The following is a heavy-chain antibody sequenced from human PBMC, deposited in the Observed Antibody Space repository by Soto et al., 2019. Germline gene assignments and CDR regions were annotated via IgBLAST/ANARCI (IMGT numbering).Heavy chain of an antibody. D-gene: IGHD2-21*01. Sequence: PWEALKISCKASGYAFREYWIGWGRQKPGKGPEWLGICYPGDSEKRYSPPFEGQVTISADKSINTAFLQVTGLKASDTTKYYCARHASLSDCYSPVCYGLDVWGQGTMVTVYS. CDR1: GYAFREYW. J-gene: IGHJ6*02. CDR3: ARHASLSDCYSPVCYGLDV. CDR2: CYPGDSEK. V-gene: IGHV5-51*01.